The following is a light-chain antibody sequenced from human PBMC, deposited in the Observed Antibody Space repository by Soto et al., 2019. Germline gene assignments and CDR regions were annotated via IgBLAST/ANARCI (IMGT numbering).Light chain of an antibody. CDR3: QQYHHWWT. Sequence: EIVLTQSPGTLSLSEGERATLSCRASQSVSSSYLAWYQQKPGQALRLLIYGASTRATGVPARFSGSGSGTEFTLTISNLQSEDFALYYCQQYHHWWTFGQGTNVDIK. V-gene: IGKV3-15*01. J-gene: IGKJ1*01. CDR1: QSVSSSY. CDR2: GAS.